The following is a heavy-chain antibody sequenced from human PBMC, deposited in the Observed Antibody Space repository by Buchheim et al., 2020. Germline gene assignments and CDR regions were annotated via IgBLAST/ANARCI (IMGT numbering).Heavy chain of an antibody. CDR3: AREAYYYGSSAYKDYYVDY. Sequence: QVQLVESGGGVVQPGRSLRLSCAASGFTFSTYGMHWVRQAPGKGLEWVAVISYDGSNKYYVDSVKGRFTISRDNSKNTLYLQMNSLRAEDTAVYYCAREAYYYGSSAYKDYYVDYWGQGTL. CDR2: ISYDGSNK. D-gene: IGHD3-22*01. J-gene: IGHJ4*02. CDR1: GFTFSTYG. V-gene: IGHV3-33*05.